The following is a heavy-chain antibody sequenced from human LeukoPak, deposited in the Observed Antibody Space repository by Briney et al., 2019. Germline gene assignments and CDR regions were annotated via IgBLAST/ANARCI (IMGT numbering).Heavy chain of an antibody. CDR2: IYPGDSDT. CDR3: ARLSSDYGGHYYYYYMDV. Sequence: ESLKISCKGFGYSFPNYWIGWVRQMPGKGLEWMGIIYPGDSDTRYSPSFQGQVTISADKSISTAYLQWSSLEASDTAMYYCARLSSDYGGHYYYYYMDVWGKGTTVTISS. J-gene: IGHJ6*03. CDR1: GYSFPNYW. V-gene: IGHV5-51*01. D-gene: IGHD4-23*01.